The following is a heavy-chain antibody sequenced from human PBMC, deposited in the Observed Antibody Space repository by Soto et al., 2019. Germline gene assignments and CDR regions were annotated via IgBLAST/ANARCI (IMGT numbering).Heavy chain of an antibody. J-gene: IGHJ6*04. CDR2: IDHRGST. D-gene: IGHD2-21*01. Sequence: SETLSLTCAVYGGSFSGYYWSWIRQPPGKGLEWIGQIDHRGSTMYNPSLKSRVTISVDTSKNQFSLKLSSVTAADTAVFYCAKLIKDTVVLAVLGAWGYYFSGRDVWGKGTTVPVSP. V-gene: IGHV4-34*01. CDR3: AKLIKDTVVLAVLGAWGYYFSGRDV. CDR1: GGSFSGYY.